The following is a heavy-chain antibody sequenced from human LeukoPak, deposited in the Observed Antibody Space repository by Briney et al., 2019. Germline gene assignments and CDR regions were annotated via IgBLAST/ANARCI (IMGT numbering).Heavy chain of an antibody. CDR3: ARRAGAYSHPYDY. CDR2: IRADGIK. Sequence: GGSLRVSCAAPGVTFSDYGMHWVRQAPGKGRWWVAFIRADGIKYHADSVKGRVTISSDNSKNTLYLQMNSLRAEDTAVYYCARRAGAYSHPYDYWGQGTLVTVSS. CDR1: GVTFSDYG. J-gene: IGHJ4*02. V-gene: IGHV3-30*02. D-gene: IGHD4/OR15-4a*01.